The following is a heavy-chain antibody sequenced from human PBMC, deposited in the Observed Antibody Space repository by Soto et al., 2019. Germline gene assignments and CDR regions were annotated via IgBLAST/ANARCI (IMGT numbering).Heavy chain of an antibody. CDR3: ARYTTALQLVIGAYYYGMDV. Sequence: PGGSLRLSCAASGFTFSSYGMHWVRQAPGKGLEWVAIIWYDGSNKYYVDSVKGRFTISRDNSKNTLYRQMNSLRAADTAVYYCARYTTALQLVIGAYYYGMDVWGQGTTVTVSS. V-gene: IGHV3-33*01. D-gene: IGHD6-6*01. J-gene: IGHJ6*02. CDR2: IWYDGSNK. CDR1: GFTFSSYG.